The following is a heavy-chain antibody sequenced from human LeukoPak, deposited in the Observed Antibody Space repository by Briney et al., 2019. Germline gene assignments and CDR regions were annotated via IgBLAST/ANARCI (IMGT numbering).Heavy chain of an antibody. CDR2: INHSGST. V-gene: IGHV4-34*01. J-gene: IGHJ4*02. CDR1: GGSFSGYY. D-gene: IGHD3-16*02. CDR3: ARAVYGYVWGSYRMVFDY. Sequence: KPSETLSLTCAVYGGSFSGYYWSWIRQPPGKGLEWIGEINHSGSTNYNPSLKSRVTISVDTSKNQFSLKLSSVTAADTAVYYCARAVYGYVWGSYRMVFDYWGQGTLVTVSS.